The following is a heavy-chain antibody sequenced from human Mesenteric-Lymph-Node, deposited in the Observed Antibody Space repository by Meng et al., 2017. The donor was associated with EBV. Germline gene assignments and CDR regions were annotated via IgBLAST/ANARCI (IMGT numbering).Heavy chain of an antibody. CDR2: INHSGGT. CDR1: GDSFSGYF. D-gene: IGHD4-23*01. CDR3: ARGGGVLTPLDY. V-gene: IGHV4-34*02. J-gene: IGHJ4*02. Sequence: QVQFQQGGAGLLTPSETLSPTCAVYGDSFSGYFWSWIRQPLGKGLEWIGEINHSGGTNYNPSLESRVTISVDASKNQFSLKLRSVTAADTAVYYCARGGGVLTPLDYWGQGGLVTVSS.